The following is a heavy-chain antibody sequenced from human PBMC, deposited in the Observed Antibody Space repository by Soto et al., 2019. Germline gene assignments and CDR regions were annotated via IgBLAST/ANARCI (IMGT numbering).Heavy chain of an antibody. CDR2: IKQDGSEK. J-gene: IGHJ4*02. CDR3: ARDRADSGYDYFDY. Sequence: GGSLRLSCAASGFTFSSYWMSWVRQAPGKGLEWVANIKQDGSEKYYVDSVKGRFTISRDNAKNSLYLQMNSLRAEDTAVYYCARDRADSGYDYFDYWGQGTLVTVSS. CDR1: GFTFSSYW. D-gene: IGHD5-12*01. V-gene: IGHV3-7*01.